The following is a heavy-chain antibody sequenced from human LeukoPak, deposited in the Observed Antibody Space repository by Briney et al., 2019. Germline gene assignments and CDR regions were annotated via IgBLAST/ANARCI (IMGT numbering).Heavy chain of an antibody. V-gene: IGHV3-21*01. J-gene: IGHJ3*02. CDR3: ARDLAWDAFDI. CDR2: IHSSSGSI. Sequence: GGSLRLSCAASGFNFTNYNMNWVRQAPGRGLEWVSSIHSSSGSIYYADSLKGRFTISRDNAKNSLYLQMNSLRAEDTAVYYCARDLAWDAFDIWGQGTMVTVSS. CDR1: GFNFTNYN.